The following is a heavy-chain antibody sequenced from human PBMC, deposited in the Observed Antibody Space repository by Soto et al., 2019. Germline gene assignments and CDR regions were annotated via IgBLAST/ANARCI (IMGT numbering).Heavy chain of an antibody. V-gene: IGHV4-30-2*01. CDR1: GGSLSGATYS. Sequence: SETLSLTCGVSGGSLSGATYSWNWIRQPPGKGLEWIGYIFPSGTTYYNPSPKSRVTISIDVSKNQFSLSLRSLTAADTAVYYCARSREFDYWSQGTLVTVSS. CDR2: IFPSGTT. J-gene: IGHJ4*02. CDR3: ARSREFDY.